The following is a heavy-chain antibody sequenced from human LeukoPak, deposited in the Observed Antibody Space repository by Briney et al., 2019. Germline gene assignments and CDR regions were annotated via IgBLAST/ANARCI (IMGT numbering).Heavy chain of an antibody. J-gene: IGHJ4*02. CDR3: SSGWLFGY. Sequence: GGSLRLSCAASGFTFSSYWMSWVRQAPGKGLEWVAFISYDGSNKYYADSVKGRFTIPRDNSKNTLYLQMNSLRAEDTAVYYCSSGWLFGYWGQGTLVTVSS. CDR2: ISYDGSNK. D-gene: IGHD3-10*01. CDR1: GFTFSSYW. V-gene: IGHV3-30*03.